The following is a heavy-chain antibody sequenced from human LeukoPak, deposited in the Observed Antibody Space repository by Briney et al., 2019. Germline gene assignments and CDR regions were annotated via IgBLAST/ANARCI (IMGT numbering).Heavy chain of an antibody. Sequence: SETLSLTCTVSGGSISSSSYYWAWIRQPPGTGLEWIGTIYYSGNTYYNPSLRSRVTISIDTSKNQLSLKVNSVIAAETADYYCARGRRGSGSAFGLDVWGQGTTVTVSS. CDR1: GGSISSSSYY. V-gene: IGHV4-39*07. J-gene: IGHJ6*02. D-gene: IGHD3-10*01. CDR2: IYYSGNT. CDR3: ARGRRGSGSAFGLDV.